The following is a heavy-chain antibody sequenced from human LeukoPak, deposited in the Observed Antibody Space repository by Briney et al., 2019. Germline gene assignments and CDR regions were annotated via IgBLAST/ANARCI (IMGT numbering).Heavy chain of an antibody. V-gene: IGHV4-59*12. D-gene: IGHD2/OR15-2a*01. CDR1: GGPINVYY. CDR2: VSYDGST. CDR3: ARDFALSRIKLDAFDI. Sequence: SETLSLTCTVSGGPINVYYWSWIRQPPGKGLEWIGYVSYDGSTNYNPSLKSRVIILLDTSKNQLSLKLSFVTAADTAVYYCARDFALSRIKLDAFDIWGQGTMVTVSS. J-gene: IGHJ3*02.